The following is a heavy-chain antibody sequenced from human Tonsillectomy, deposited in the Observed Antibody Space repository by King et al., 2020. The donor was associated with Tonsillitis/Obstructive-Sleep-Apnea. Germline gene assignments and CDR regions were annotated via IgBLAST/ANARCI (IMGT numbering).Heavy chain of an antibody. Sequence: EVQLVESGAEVKKPGESLKISCKGSGYSFTSYWIGWVRQMPGKGLEWMGIIYPGDSDTRYSPSFQGQVTISADKSISTAYLQWSRLKASDTAMYYCARHYYGSGSPADYWAREPWSPSPQ. D-gene: IGHD3-10*01. CDR2: IYPGDSDT. J-gene: IGHJ4*02. CDR3: ARHYYGSGSPADY. CDR1: GYSFTSYW. V-gene: IGHV5-51*01.